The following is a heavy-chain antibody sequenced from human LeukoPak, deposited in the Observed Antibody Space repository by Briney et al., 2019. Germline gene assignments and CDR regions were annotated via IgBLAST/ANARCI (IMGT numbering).Heavy chain of an antibody. J-gene: IGHJ4*02. CDR2: ISSSSSYI. Sequence: GGSLRLSCAASGFTFSSYSMNWVRQAPGKGLEWVSSISSSSSYIYCAVSVKGRFTISRDNAKNSLYLQMNSLRAEDTAVYYCARGSSGYYYVAYWGQGTLVTVSS. D-gene: IGHD3-22*01. CDR3: ARGSSGYYYVAY. CDR1: GFTFSSYS. V-gene: IGHV3-21*01.